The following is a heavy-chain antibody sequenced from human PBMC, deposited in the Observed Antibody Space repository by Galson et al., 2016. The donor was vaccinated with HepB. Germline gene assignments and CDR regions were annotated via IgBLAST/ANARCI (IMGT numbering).Heavy chain of an antibody. CDR1: GFTFSNAW. CDR2: IKSETDGGTT. CDR3: RYGMDV. Sequence: SLRLSCAASGFTFSNAWMSWVRQAPGKELEWVGRIKSETDGGTTDYAAPVKGRFSISRDDSKNTLYLQMNSLKTEDTAVYYCRYGMDVWGQGTTVTVSS. J-gene: IGHJ6*02. V-gene: IGHV3-15*01.